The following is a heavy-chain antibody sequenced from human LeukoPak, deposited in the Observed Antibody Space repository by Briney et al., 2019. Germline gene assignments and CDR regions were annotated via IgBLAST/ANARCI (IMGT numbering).Heavy chain of an antibody. J-gene: IGHJ4*02. Sequence: ASVKVSCKASGYIFTAYYVYWVRQAPGQGLERMGWINPNTGGTNYAQKFQGRVTMTRDTSISTAYMELNGLRSDDTAVYYCARDLETDWNYDVAYWGQGTLVTVSS. CDR1: GYIFTAYY. CDR2: INPNTGGT. CDR3: ARDLETDWNYDVAY. V-gene: IGHV1-2*02. D-gene: IGHD1-7*01.